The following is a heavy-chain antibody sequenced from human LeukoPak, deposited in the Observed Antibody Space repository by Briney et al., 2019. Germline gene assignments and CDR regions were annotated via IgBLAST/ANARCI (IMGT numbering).Heavy chain of an antibody. D-gene: IGHD2-8*01. J-gene: IGHJ4*02. V-gene: IGHV4-34*01. Sequence: SETLSLTCAVYGGSFSGYSWNWIRQPPGKGLEWIGEINHSGSTNHNPSLKRRVTISADTSKNQISLKLSSVTAADTAVYYCARETNYYFDYWGQGNLVTVSS. CDR1: GGSFSGYS. CDR3: ARETNYYFDY. CDR2: INHSGST.